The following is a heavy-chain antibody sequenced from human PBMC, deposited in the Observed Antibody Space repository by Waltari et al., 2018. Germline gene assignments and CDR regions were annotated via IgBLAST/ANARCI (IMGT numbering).Heavy chain of an antibody. Sequence: QVQLQESGPGLVKPSETLSLTCTVSGYSISSGYYWGWIRQPPGKGLEWIGSIYHSGSTYSNPSLKSRVTISVDTSKNQFSLKLSSVTAADTAVYYCATMYYYDSSGYYYVPFDYWGQGTLVTVSS. V-gene: IGHV4-38-2*02. CDR1: GYSISSGYY. CDR3: ATMYYYDSSGYYYVPFDY. CDR2: IYHSGST. D-gene: IGHD3-22*01. J-gene: IGHJ4*02.